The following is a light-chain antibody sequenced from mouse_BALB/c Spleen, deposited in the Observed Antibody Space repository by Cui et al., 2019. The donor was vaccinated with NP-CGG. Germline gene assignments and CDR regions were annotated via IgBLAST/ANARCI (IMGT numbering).Light chain of an antibody. CDR3: ALWYSNHWV. CDR2: GTK. V-gene: IGLV1*01. Sequence: QAVVTQASALTTSPGETVTLTCRSSTGAVTTRNYANWVQEKPDHLFTGLIGGTKNRAPGVPARFSGSLIGDKAALTITGAQTEDEAIYFCALWYSNHWVFGGGTKLTVL. CDR1: TGAVTTRNY. J-gene: IGLJ1*01.